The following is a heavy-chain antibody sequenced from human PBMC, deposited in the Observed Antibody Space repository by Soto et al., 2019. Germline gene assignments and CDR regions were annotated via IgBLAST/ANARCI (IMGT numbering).Heavy chain of an antibody. D-gene: IGHD3-9*01. CDR2: ISGYNGNT. Sequence: QVQLVQSGDEVKKPGASVKVYCKASGYTFSSYGISWVRQAPGPGLEWMGWISGYNGNTNYAQKVQVRVTMTTDTSRSKAYMERGNLRSDDTAVYHCARVIELRHFDWLRAFEHWGQGTLVTVAS. CDR3: ARVIELRHFDWLRAFEH. CDR1: GYTFSSYG. J-gene: IGHJ4*02. V-gene: IGHV1-18*01.